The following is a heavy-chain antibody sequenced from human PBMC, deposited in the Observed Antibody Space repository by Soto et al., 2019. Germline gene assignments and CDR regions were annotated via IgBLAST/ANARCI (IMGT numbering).Heavy chain of an antibody. V-gene: IGHV2-26*01. CDR3: ARPAHSSSWLSFSY. D-gene: IGHD6-13*01. J-gene: IGHJ4*02. CDR2: IFWNDET. Sequence: QVTLKESGPVLVKPTETLTLTCTVSGFSLSNARMGVSWIRQPPGKALEWLAHIFWNDETSYSPSLRSRLTISKDTSKSQVVLTMTHMDPVDTATYYCARPAHSSSWLSFSYWGQGTLVTVSS. CDR1: GFSLSNARMG.